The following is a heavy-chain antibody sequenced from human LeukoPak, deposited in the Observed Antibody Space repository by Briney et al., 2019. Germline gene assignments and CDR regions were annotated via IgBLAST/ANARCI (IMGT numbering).Heavy chain of an antibody. CDR1: GFTFSSYG. Sequence: GGSLRLSCAASGFTFSSYGMHWVRQAPGKGLEWVAVIWYDGSNKYYADSVKGRFTISRDNSKNTLYLQMNSLRAEDTAVYYCAREGIAAAGIFDYWGQGTLVIVSS. D-gene: IGHD6-13*01. CDR2: IWYDGSNK. J-gene: IGHJ4*02. CDR3: AREGIAAAGIFDY. V-gene: IGHV3-33*01.